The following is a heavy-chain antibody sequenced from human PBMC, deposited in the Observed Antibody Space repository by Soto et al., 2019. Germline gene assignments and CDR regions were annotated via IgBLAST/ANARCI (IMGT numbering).Heavy chain of an antibody. CDR2: ISGSGGTT. J-gene: IGHJ4*02. CDR3: VKRGEAGAKCFEY. Sequence: EVQLLESGGGLVQPGGSLRLSCAASGFTFSSYAMSWVRQAPGKGLEWVSVISGSGGTTHYADSVKGRLTISRDNSKNTLYLQMNSLRAEDTAVYYCVKRGEAGAKCFEYWGQGTLLTVSS. CDR1: GFTFSSYA. V-gene: IGHV3-23*01. D-gene: IGHD3-16*01.